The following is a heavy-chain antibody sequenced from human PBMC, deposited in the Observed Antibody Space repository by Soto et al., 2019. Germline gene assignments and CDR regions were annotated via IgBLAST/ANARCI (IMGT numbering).Heavy chain of an antibody. Sequence: ASVKVSCKASGYNFNSYYIHWLRQAPGQGLEWMGKVTPYDSGTQVAQKFQGRVTMTRDTSTTTVYMELSSLRAEDTAVYYCADGGEWAFNLEYWGQGTLVTVSS. J-gene: IGHJ4*02. D-gene: IGHD3-10*01. V-gene: IGHV1-46*02. CDR1: GYNFNSYY. CDR3: ADGGEWAFNLEY. CDR2: VTPYDSGT.